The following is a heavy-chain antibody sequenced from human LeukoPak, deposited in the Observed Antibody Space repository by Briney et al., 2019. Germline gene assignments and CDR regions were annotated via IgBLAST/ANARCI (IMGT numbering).Heavy chain of an antibody. CDR1: GYTFTGYY. V-gene: IGHV1-2*02. CDR3: ATPDSSGYQRN. Sequence: GASVKVSCKASGYTFTGYYMHWVRQVHGQGLEWVGWINPNSGDTNYAQKFQGRATMTRDTSISTAYMDLSRLRSDDTAVYYCATPDSSGYQRNWGQGTLVTVSS. J-gene: IGHJ4*02. CDR2: INPNSGDT. D-gene: IGHD3-22*01.